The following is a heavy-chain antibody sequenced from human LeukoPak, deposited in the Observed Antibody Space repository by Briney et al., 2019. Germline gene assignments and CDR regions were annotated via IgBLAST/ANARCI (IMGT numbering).Heavy chain of an antibody. V-gene: IGHV3-15*01. Sequence: PGGSLRLSCAASGFTFSNAWMSWVRQAPGKGLEWVGRIKSKTDGGTTDYAAPVKGRFTISRDDSKNTLYLQMNSLKTEDTAVYYCTTRYCSSTSCEGPWGQGTLVTVSS. D-gene: IGHD2-2*01. CDR3: TTRYCSSTSCEGP. CDR2: IKSKTDGGTT. CDR1: GFTFSNAW. J-gene: IGHJ5*02.